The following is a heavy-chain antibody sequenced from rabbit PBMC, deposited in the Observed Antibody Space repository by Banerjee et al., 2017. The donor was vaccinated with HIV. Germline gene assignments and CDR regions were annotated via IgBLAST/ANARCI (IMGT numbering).Heavy chain of an antibody. CDR1: GFSLNSGT. CDR2: IDTGSTGST. J-gene: IGHJ4*01. D-gene: IGHD1-1*01. Sequence: QSLEESGGDLVKPGASLTLTCTASGFSLNSGTMSWVRQVPGKGLEWIACIDTGSTGSTLPASWAEGRLSITKAASTTVTLQMTSLTGADTATYFSARDLAGIIGLNFNLWGPGTLVTVS. CDR3: ARDLAGIIGLNFNL. V-gene: IGHV1S40*01.